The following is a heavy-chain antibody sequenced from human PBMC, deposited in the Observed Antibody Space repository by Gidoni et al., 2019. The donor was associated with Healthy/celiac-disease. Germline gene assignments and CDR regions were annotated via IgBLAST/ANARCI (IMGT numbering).Heavy chain of an antibody. CDR1: GGSISSGGYY. J-gene: IGHJ4*02. CDR3: ARGGSSGPGNDIDY. D-gene: IGHD3-22*01. Sequence: GPGLVKPSQTLSLTCTVSGGSISSGGYYWSWIRQHPGKGLEWIGYIYYSGSTYYNPSLKSRVTISVDTSKNQFSLKLSSVTAADTAVYYCARGGSSGPGNDIDYWGQGTLVTVSS. V-gene: IGHV4-31*03. CDR2: IYYSGST.